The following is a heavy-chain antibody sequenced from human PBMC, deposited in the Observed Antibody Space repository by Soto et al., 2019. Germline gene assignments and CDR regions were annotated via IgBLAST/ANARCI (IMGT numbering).Heavy chain of an antibody. Sequence: SGPTLVNPTQTLTLTCTFSGFSLSTSGVGVGWIRQPPGKALEWLALIYWDDDKRYSPSLKSRLTITKDTSKNQVVLTMTNMDPVDTATYYCAHSPEPLNSGYDLGWFDPWGQGTLVTVSS. CDR2: IYWDDDK. CDR1: GFSLSTSGVG. D-gene: IGHD5-12*01. J-gene: IGHJ5*02. CDR3: AHSPEPLNSGYDLGWFDP. V-gene: IGHV2-5*02.